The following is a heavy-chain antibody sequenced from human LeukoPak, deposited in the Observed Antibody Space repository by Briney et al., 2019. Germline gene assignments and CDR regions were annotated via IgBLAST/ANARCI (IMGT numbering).Heavy chain of an antibody. D-gene: IGHD3-3*01. V-gene: IGHV1-2*02. J-gene: IGHJ3*02. CDR2: INPNSGGT. Sequence: GASVKVSCKSSGYTFTDYYIHWVRQAPDQGLEWMGWINPNSGGTTYPQTFQGRVTMTRDTSTSTVYMELSRLRSEDTAVYYCARGDHVRIYAESAFDIWGQGTKVTVSS. CDR1: GYTFTDYY. CDR3: ARGDHVRIYAESAFDI.